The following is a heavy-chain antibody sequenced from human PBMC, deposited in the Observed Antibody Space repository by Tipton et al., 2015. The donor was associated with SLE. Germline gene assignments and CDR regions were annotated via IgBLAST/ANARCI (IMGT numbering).Heavy chain of an antibody. CDR3: ARDRRGSRSPTYWYFDR. D-gene: IGHD6-13*01. V-gene: IGHV4-61*09. CDR2: IYTSGST. CDR1: GGSISSGSYY. Sequence: TLSLTCTVSGGSISSGSYYWSWIRQPAGKGLEWIGYIYTSGSTNYNPSLKSRVTISVDTSKNQFSLKLSSVTAADTAVYYCARDRRGSRSPTYWYFDRWGRGTLVTVSS. J-gene: IGHJ2*01.